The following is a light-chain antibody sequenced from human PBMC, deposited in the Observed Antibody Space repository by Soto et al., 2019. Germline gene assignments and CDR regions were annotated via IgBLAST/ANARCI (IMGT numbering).Light chain of an antibody. CDR1: ETLSSF. CDR2: GAS. CDR3: QRYNDWPFA. Sequence: EIVLTQSPATLSLSPGERVTLSCRASETLSSFLAWYQQKPGQAPRLLIYGASTRATGVPARFSGSGSATDFTLTISSLQSEDFAVYYCQRYNDWPFAVGPGTKLEI. V-gene: IGKV3-15*01. J-gene: IGKJ2*01.